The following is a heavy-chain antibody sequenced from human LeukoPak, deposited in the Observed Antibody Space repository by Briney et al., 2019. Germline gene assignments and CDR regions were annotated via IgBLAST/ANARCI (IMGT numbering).Heavy chain of an antibody. D-gene: IGHD4-23*01. J-gene: IGHJ3*02. V-gene: IGHV1-69*05. Sequence: SVKVSCKASGGTFSSYAISWVRQAPGQGLEWRGGIIPIFGTANYAQKFQGGVTITTDESTSTAYMELSSLRSEDTAVYYCASPYLVTGYAFDIWGQGTMVTVSS. CDR3: ASPYLVTGYAFDI. CDR2: IIPIFGTA. CDR1: GGTFSSYA.